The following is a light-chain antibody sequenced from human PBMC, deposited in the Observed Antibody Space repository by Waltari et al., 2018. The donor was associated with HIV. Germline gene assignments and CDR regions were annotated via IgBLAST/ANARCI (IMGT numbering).Light chain of an antibody. CDR1: SSDVGAYNY. J-gene: IGLJ1*01. V-gene: IGLV2-14*01. Sequence: QSALTQPAPVSGSHGQSITISCTGPSSDVGAYNYVSWYQQPPGQAPKLSICDVIYRPSGISSRFSGSKSGNTASLTISGLQAEDEADYYCSSYTGSDTLLGVFGTGTKVTVL. CDR3: SSYTGSDTLLGV. CDR2: DVI.